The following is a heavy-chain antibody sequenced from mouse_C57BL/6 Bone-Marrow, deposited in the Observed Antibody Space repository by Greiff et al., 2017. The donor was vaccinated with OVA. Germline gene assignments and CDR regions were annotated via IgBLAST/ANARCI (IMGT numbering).Heavy chain of an antibody. D-gene: IGHD1-1*01. CDR2: IDPNSGGT. Sequence: QVQLQQPGAELVKPGASVKLSCKASGYTFTSYWMHWVKQRPGRGLVWIGRIDPNSGGTKYNEKFKSKATLTVDKLSSTAYMQLSSLTSEDSAVYYCASLLLQDAMDYWGQGTSVTVSS. CDR1: GYTFTSYW. V-gene: IGHV1-72*01. CDR3: ASLLLQDAMDY. J-gene: IGHJ4*01.